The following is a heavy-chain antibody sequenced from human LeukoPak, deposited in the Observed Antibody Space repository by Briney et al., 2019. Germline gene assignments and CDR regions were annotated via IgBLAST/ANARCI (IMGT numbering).Heavy chain of an antibody. CDR2: IYYSGST. CDR3: VSGLLWFGDLNY. D-gene: IGHD3-10*01. CDR1: GGSISRYY. V-gene: IGHV4-59*12. Sequence: SETLSLTCTVSGGSISRYYWSWIRQPPGKGLEWIGYIYYSGSTNYNPSLKSRVTISVDTSKNQFSLKLSSVTAADTAVYYCVSGLLWFGDLNYWGQGTLVTVSS. J-gene: IGHJ4*02.